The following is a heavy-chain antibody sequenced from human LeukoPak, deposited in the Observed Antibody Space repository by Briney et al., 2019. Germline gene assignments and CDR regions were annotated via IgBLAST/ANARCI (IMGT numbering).Heavy chain of an antibody. D-gene: IGHD6-13*01. J-gene: IGHJ4*02. CDR3: ARGVYIAAAQCAY. CDR2: IYYSGTT. Sequence: SETLSLTCTVSGGSISSYYWSWIRQPPGKGLEWIGYIYYSGTTNYNPSLKSRVTISVDTSKNQLSLKLSSVTAADTAVYYCARGVYIAAAQCAYWGQGTLVTVSS. V-gene: IGHV4-59*01. CDR1: GGSISSYY.